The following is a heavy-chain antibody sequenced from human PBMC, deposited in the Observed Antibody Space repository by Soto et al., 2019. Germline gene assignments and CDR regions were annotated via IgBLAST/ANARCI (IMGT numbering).Heavy chain of an antibody. D-gene: IGHD1-26*01. V-gene: IGHV4-59*01. CDR3: ARGLLSYSGSYWN. CDR2: IYYSGSP. Sequence: PSETLSLTCTVSGGSISSYYWSWIRQPPGKGLEWIGYIYYSGSPNYNPSLKSRVTISVDTSKNQFSLKLSSVTAADTAVYYCARGLLSYSGSYWNWGQGTLVTVSS. CDR1: GGSISSYY. J-gene: IGHJ4*02.